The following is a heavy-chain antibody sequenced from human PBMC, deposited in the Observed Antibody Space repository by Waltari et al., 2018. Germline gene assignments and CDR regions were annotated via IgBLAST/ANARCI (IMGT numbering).Heavy chain of an antibody. CDR1: GYTFTSYA. CDR3: ARELRITMVRGDEANWFDP. V-gene: IGHV1-3*02. Sequence: QVQLVQSGAEVKKPGASVKVSCKASGYTFTSYAMHWVRQAPGQRLEGMGWSNAGNGNTKYSQEFQGRVTITRDTSASTAYMELSSLRSEDMAVYYCARELRITMVRGDEANWFDPWGQGTLVTVSS. J-gene: IGHJ5*02. CDR2: SNAGNGNT. D-gene: IGHD3-10*01.